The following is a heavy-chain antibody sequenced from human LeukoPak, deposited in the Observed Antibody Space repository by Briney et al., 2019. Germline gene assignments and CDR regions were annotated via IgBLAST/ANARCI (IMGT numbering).Heavy chain of an antibody. CDR2: IYPGDSGT. J-gene: IGHJ3*02. CDR3: ARVYSRKPIRLKDAFDI. CDR1: GYSFTSYW. D-gene: IGHD5-18*01. Sequence: GESLKISCKGSGYSFTSYWIGWVRQMPGKGLEWMGIIYPGDSGTRYSPSFQGQVTISADKSISTAYLQWSSLKASDTAMYYCARVYSRKPIRLKDAFDIWGQGTMVTVSS. V-gene: IGHV5-51*01.